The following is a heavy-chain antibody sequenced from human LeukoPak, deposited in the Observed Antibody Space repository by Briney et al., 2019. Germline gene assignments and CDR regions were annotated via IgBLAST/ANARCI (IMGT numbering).Heavy chain of an antibody. CDR1: GYSISSGYY. CDR3: ARGGYSSRVDY. CDR2: IYTSGST. J-gene: IGHJ4*02. Sequence: TSETLSLTCTVSGYSISSGYYWGWIRQPAGKGLEWIGRIYTSGSTNYNPSLKGRVTISVDTSKNQFSLKLSSVTAADTAVYYCARGGYSSRVDYWGQGTLVTVSS. D-gene: IGHD6-13*01. V-gene: IGHV4-38-2*02.